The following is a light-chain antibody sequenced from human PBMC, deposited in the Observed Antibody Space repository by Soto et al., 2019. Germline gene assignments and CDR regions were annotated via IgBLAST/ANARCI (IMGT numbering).Light chain of an antibody. CDR1: QSVRNN. CDR3: QQYNNWPPIT. V-gene: IGKV3-15*01. Sequence: EIMMTQSPATLSVSPGERATLSCRASQSVRNNLAWYQQKPGQAPRLLIYYASTRATGIPARFSGSGSGTEFTLNISSLQSEDFAFYYCQQYNNWPPITFGQGTRLEIK. CDR2: YAS. J-gene: IGKJ5*01.